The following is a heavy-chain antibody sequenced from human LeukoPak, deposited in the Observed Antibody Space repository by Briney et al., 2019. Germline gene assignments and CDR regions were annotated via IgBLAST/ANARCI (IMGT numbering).Heavy chain of an antibody. CDR2: INSDGIST. J-gene: IGHJ6*02. D-gene: IGHD6-19*01. CDR1: GFTFSSYW. V-gene: IGHV3-74*03. Sequence: GGSLRLSCAASGFTFSSYWMHWVRQAPGKGLVWVSRINSDGISTAYVDSVKGRFTISRDNTKNTLYLQMNSLRAEDTAVYYCARGTGHSSGWYGGSYYYSYGMDVWGQGTTVTVSS. CDR3: ARGTGHSSGWYGGSYYYSYGMDV.